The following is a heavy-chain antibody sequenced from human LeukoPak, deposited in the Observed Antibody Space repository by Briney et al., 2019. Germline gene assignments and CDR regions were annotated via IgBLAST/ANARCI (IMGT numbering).Heavy chain of an antibody. CDR3: AKDLIVGDSSGYPFDY. V-gene: IGHV3-30*18. Sequence: PGGSLRLSCAASGFTFSSYGMHWVRQAPGKGLEWVAVISYEGSNKYYADSVKGRFTISRDNSKNTLYLQMNSLRAEDTAVYYCAKDLIVGDSSGYPFDYWGQGTLVTVSS. CDR1: GFTFSSYG. J-gene: IGHJ4*02. CDR2: ISYEGSNK. D-gene: IGHD3-22*01.